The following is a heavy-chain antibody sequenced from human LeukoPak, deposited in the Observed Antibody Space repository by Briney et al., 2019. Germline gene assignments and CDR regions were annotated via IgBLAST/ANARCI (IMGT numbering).Heavy chain of an antibody. CDR1: GGTFSSYA. D-gene: IGHD3-9*01. J-gene: IGHJ5*02. Sequence: SVKVSCKASGGTFSSYAISWVRQAPGQGLEWMGGINPIFGTANYAQKFQGRVTITADESTSTAYMEMKSLRSDDTAVYYCARHYGNDILTESGFDPWGQGTLVTVSS. CDR2: INPIFGTA. CDR3: ARHYGNDILTESGFDP. V-gene: IGHV1-69*13.